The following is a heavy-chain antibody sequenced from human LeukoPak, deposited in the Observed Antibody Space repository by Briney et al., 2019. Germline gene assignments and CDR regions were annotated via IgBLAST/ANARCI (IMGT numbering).Heavy chain of an antibody. J-gene: IGHJ5*02. CDR1: GGSFSGYY. D-gene: IGHD6-6*01. V-gene: IGHV4-34*01. CDR3: ARLIAARPDEDR. Sequence: SETLSLTCAVYGGSFSGYYWSWIRQPPGKGLEWIGEINHSGSTNYNPSLKSRVTISVDTSKNQFSLKLSSVTAADTAVYYCARLIAARPDEDRWGQGTLVTVSA. CDR2: INHSGST.